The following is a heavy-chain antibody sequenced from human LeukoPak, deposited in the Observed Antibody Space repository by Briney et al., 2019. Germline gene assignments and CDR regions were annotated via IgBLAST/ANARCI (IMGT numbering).Heavy chain of an antibody. J-gene: IGHJ4*02. D-gene: IGHD1-1*01. CDR1: GFTFSTYG. CDR2: IRNDGSDK. V-gene: IGHV3-30*02. Sequence: GGSLRLSCAAPGFTFSTYGMHWVRQAPGKGLEWVAFIRNDGSDKYYADSVKGRFTISRDNSKNTLYLQMNSLRAEDTAVYYCAKDGIARSIFDYWGQGTLVTVSS. CDR3: AKDGIARSIFDY.